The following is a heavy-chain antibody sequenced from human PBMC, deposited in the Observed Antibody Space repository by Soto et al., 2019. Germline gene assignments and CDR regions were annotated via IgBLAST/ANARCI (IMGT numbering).Heavy chain of an antibody. V-gene: IGHV3-21*01. CDR3: ARTILRSHMAV. Sequence: GESLRLSCAASGFTFSSYSMPWVRQAPGKGLEWVSSISGGSSYIYYADSVRGRFTISRDNAKNSLYLQMNSLRAEDTAVYYCARTILRSHMAVPGKGTTVTGSS. CDR1: GFTFSSYS. CDR2: ISGGSSYI. D-gene: IGHD3-3*01. J-gene: IGHJ6*03.